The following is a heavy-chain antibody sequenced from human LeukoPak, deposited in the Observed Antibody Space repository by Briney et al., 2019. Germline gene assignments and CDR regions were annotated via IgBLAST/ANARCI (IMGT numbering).Heavy chain of an antibody. CDR3: ARRTTVISYDLYYYYYYYMDV. CDR1: GDSLSSGGYS. D-gene: IGHD4-17*01. J-gene: IGHJ6*03. Sequence: SQTLSLTCEVSGDSLSSGGYSWSWIRQPPGKGLEWIGYIRYSGSTYYNPSLKSRLTMSVEASKTQFSLRLSSVTAADTAVYYCARRTTVISYDLYYYYYYYMDVWGKGTTVTISS. V-gene: IGHV4-30-4*07. CDR2: IRYSGST.